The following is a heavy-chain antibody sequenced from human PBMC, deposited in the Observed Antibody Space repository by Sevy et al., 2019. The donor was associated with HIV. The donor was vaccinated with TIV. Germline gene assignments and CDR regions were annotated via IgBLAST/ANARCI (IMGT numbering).Heavy chain of an antibody. D-gene: IGHD5-18*01. Sequence: GGSLRLSCAASGFTFSSYGMHWVRQAPGKGLEWVAFIRYDGSNKYYADSMKGRFTISRDNSKNTLYLQMNSLRAEDTAVYYCAKVLGYSYGSQYYYYGMDVWGQGTTVTVSS. J-gene: IGHJ6*02. V-gene: IGHV3-30*02. CDR1: GFTFSSYG. CDR3: AKVLGYSYGSQYYYYGMDV. CDR2: IRYDGSNK.